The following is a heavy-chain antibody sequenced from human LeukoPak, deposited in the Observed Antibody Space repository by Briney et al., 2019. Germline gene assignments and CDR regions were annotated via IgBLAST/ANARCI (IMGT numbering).Heavy chain of an antibody. CDR3: ARETLVRGVNFDY. D-gene: IGHD3-10*01. CDR1: GFTFSSYE. J-gene: IGHJ4*02. Sequence: GGSLRLSCAASGFTFSSYEMTWVRQAPGKGLEWVSYISSTGNTIYYTDSVKGRFTFSRDNAKNSLYLQMNSLRAEDTAVYYCARETLVRGVNFDYWGQGTLVTVSS. V-gene: IGHV3-48*03. CDR2: ISSTGNTI.